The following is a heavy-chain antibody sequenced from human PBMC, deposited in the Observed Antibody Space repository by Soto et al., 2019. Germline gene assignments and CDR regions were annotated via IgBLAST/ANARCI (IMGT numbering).Heavy chain of an antibody. CDR2: ILYDGSNK. V-gene: IGHV3-33*01. D-gene: IGHD4-17*01. J-gene: IGHJ3*02. CDR3: VSPGDYYAFDI. Sequence: GGSLRLSCAASGFTFSSYGMHWVRQAPGKGLESVAVILYDGSNKYFAVSVKGRFTISRDNSKNTLYLQMNSLRAEDTAVYYCVSPGDYYAFDIWGQGTMVTVSS. CDR1: GFTFSSYG.